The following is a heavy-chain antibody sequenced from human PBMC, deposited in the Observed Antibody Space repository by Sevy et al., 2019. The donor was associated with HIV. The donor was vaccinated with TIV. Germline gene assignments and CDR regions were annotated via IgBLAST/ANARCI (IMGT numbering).Heavy chain of an antibody. V-gene: IGHV3-7*01. CDR2: IKQDGSEK. J-gene: IGHJ4*02. CDR1: GFTFSSFW. Sequence: GGSLRLSCAASGFTFSSFWMHWVRQAPGKGLEWVANIKQDGSEKYYVHSVKGRFTISRDNAKNSLYLQMNSLRAKDTAVYYCAREICGGNSFWGQGTLVTVSS. D-gene: IGHD1-1*01. CDR3: AREICGGNSF.